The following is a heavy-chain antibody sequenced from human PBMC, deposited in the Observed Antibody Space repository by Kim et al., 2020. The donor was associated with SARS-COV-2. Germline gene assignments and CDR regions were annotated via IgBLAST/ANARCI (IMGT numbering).Heavy chain of an antibody. V-gene: IGHV7-4-1*02. CDR1: GYTFTSYA. CDR3: AREFSIDPIFGSPRYYYGMGV. D-gene: IGHD3-3*01. J-gene: IGHJ6*02. CDR2: INTNTGNP. Sequence: ASVKVSCKASGYTFTSYAMNWVRQAPGQGLEWMGWINTNTGNPTYAQGFTGRFVFSLDTSVSTAYLQISSLKAEDTAVYYCAREFSIDPIFGSPRYYYGMGVWGQGTTVTVSS.